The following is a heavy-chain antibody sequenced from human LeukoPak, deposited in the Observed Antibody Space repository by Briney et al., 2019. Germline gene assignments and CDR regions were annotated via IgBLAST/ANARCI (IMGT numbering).Heavy chain of an antibody. CDR1: GGSISSSGPY. CDR2: ISYGGSA. D-gene: IGHD3-10*01. J-gene: IGHJ3*01. Sequence: SETLSLTCSVSGGSISSSGPYWDWVRQPPGQGLEWIGTISYGGSADYNPSLSSRVTMSVDTSKNQYSLMLRSVTAADTAIYYCARRAAFSDTWFHTFDLWGRGTTVAVSS. CDR3: ARRAAFSDTWFHTFDL. V-gene: IGHV4-39*01.